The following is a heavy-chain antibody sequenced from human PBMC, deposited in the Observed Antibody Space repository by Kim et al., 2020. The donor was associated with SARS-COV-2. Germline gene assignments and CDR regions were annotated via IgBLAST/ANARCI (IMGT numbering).Heavy chain of an antibody. Sequence: GGSLRLSCAASGFTSTSGWMNWVRQTPGKGLEWVALIKYDGSETKYVDSVKGRFTISRDSAIMYLQMNSMRAEDTAPYYCGGGGGWLMAHWGRGTRVTVAS. V-gene: IGHV3-7*05. CDR2: IKYDGSET. CDR3: GGGGGWLMAH. J-gene: IGHJ4*02. CDR1: GFTSTSGW. D-gene: IGHD6-19*01.